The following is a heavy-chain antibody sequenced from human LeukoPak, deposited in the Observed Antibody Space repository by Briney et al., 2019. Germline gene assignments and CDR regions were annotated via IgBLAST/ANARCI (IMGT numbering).Heavy chain of an antibody. CDR3: AKVGKASSGYSNFDY. Sequence: PGGSLRLSWAASGFTFSSYGMHWVRQAPGKGLEWVAVIWYGGSNKYYADSVKGRFTISRDNSKNTLYLQMNSLRAEDTAVYYCAKVGKASSGYSNFDYWGQGILVTVSS. V-gene: IGHV3-33*06. CDR1: GFTFSSYG. CDR2: IWYGGSNK. J-gene: IGHJ4*02. D-gene: IGHD3-22*01.